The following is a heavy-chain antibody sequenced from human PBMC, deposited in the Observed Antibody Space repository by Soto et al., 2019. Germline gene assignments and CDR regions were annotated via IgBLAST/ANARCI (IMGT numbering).Heavy chain of an antibody. D-gene: IGHD3-10*01. J-gene: IGHJ4*02. Sequence: QVQLLESGGGVDRPGGSLRLSCATSGFSFPSYAMHWVRQRPGKGLEWVAVISYDGDNLYYANSVRDRFTISRDNSKNTRYLRMASLRGDDTAVYYCARASGFSATRGYFDFWGLGTLVTVSS. CDR1: GFSFPSYA. CDR3: ARASGFSATRGYFDF. CDR2: ISYDGDNL. V-gene: IGHV3-30-3*01.